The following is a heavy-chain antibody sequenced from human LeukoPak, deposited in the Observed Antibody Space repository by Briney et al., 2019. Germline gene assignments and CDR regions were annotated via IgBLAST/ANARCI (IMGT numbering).Heavy chain of an antibody. V-gene: IGHV3-30*02. Sequence: PGGSLRLSRAASGFTFSSYGMHWVRQAPGKGLEWVAFIRYDGSNKYYADSVKGRFTISRDNSKNTLYLQMNSLRAEDTAVYYCAKRLTYYYDSSGYAPPDYWGQGTLVTVSS. D-gene: IGHD3-22*01. CDR3: AKRLTYYYDSSGYAPPDY. CDR2: IRYDGSNK. CDR1: GFTFSSYG. J-gene: IGHJ4*02.